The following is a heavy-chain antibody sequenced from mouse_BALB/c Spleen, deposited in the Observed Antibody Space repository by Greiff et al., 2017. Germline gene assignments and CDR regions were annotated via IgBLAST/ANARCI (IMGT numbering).Heavy chain of an antibody. D-gene: IGHD1-1*01. CDR3: AYGSSLFDY. CDR2: ISYDGSN. CDR1: GYSITSGYY. Sequence: DVQLQESGPGLVKPSQSLSLTCSVTGYSITSGYYWNWIRQFPGNKLEWMGYISYDGSNNYNPSLKNRISITRDTSKNQFFLKLNSVTTEDTATYYCAYGSSLFDYWGQGTTLTVSS. V-gene: IGHV3-6*02. J-gene: IGHJ2*01.